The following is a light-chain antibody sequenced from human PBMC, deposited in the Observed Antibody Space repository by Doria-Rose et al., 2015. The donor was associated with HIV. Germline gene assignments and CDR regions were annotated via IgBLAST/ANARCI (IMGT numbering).Light chain of an antibody. V-gene: IGLV1-47*01. Sequence: QPVLTQPPSASGTPGQRVTISCSGSSSNIGSNYVYWYQQLPGTAPKLLIYRNNQRPPVVPDRFSGSKSGTSASLAISGLRSEDEADYYCAAWDDSLSGVVFGGGTKLTVL. CDR1: SSNIGSNY. CDR3: AAWDDSLSGVV. J-gene: IGLJ2*01. CDR2: RNN.